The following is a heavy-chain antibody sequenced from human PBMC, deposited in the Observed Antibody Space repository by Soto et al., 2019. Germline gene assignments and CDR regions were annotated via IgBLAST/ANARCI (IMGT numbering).Heavy chain of an antibody. CDR1: GFTVSSNY. Sequence: EVQLVESGGGLVQPGGSLRLSCAASGFTVSSNYMSWVRQAPGKGLEWVSVIYSGGSTYYADSVKGRFTISRDNSKNSLYLQKNSLRAEDTAVYYCARDPGDYSSSSNLYYYCGMDVWGQGTTVTVSS. J-gene: IGHJ6*02. D-gene: IGHD6-6*01. CDR3: ARDPGDYSSSSNLYYYCGMDV. CDR2: IYSGGST. V-gene: IGHV3-66*01.